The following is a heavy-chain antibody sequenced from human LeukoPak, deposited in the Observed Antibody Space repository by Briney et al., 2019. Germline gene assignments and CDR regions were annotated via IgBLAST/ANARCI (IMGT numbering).Heavy chain of an antibody. CDR1: GYRLSSYW. D-gene: IGHD4-17*01. CDR3: ARHSLGYGIDY. V-gene: IGHV5-51*01. J-gene: IGHJ4*02. CDR2: IYPGDSDT. Sequence: GESLKISCKDSGYRLSSYWIGWVRQMPGKGLEWMGIIYPGDSDTRYSPSFQGQVTISADKSISTAYLQWSSLKASDTAMYYCARHSLGYGIDYWGQGTLVTVSS.